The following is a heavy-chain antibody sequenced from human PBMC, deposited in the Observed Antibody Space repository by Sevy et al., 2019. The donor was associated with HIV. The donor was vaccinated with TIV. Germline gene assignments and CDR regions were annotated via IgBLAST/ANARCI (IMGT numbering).Heavy chain of an antibody. V-gene: IGHV4-39*01. CDR3: ARLPIVGASNWFDP. D-gene: IGHD1-26*01. J-gene: IGHJ5*02. Sequence: SETLSLTCTVSGGSISSSSYYWGWIRQPPGKGLEWIGSIYYSGSTYYNPSLKSRVTISVDTSKNQFSLKLSSVTAADTAVYYCARLPIVGASNWFDPWGQGTLVTVSS. CDR2: IYYSGST. CDR1: GGSISSSSYY.